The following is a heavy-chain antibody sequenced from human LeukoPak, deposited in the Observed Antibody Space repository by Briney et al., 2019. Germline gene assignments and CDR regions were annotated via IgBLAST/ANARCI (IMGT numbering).Heavy chain of an antibody. D-gene: IGHD6-25*01. CDR3: ARDRGRRPHYYYMDV. V-gene: IGHV1-69*05. J-gene: IGHJ6*03. Sequence: YAISWVRQAPGQGIEWMGRIIPIFGRANYAQKFKGRVTITTDESTSTAYMEVSSLRSEDTAVYYCARDRGRRPHYYYMDVWGKGTTVTVSS. CDR1: YA. CDR2: IIPIFGRA.